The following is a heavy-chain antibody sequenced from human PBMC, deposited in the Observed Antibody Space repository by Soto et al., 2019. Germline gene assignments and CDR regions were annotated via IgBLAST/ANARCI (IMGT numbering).Heavy chain of an antibody. CDR3: AGVRGSCFAY. CDR2: ISAHNGNT. D-gene: IGHD3-16*01. Sequence: QVQLVQSGAEVQKPGASVKVSCKNSGYTFTSYGITWVRQAPGQGLEWMGWISAHNGNTNYAQKLQERLPMTTDTSTSTGYMELRSLSSDDTAVYYGAGVRGSCFAYWGQGTLVTVSS. J-gene: IGHJ4*02. V-gene: IGHV1-18*01. CDR1: GYTFTSYG.